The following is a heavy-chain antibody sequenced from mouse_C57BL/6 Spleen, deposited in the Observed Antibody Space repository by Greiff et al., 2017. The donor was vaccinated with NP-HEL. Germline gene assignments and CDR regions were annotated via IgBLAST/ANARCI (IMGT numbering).Heavy chain of an antibody. CDR2: IHPSDSDT. J-gene: IGHJ3*01. V-gene: IGHV1-74*01. Sequence: QVQLQQPGAELVKPGASVKVSCKASGYTFTSYWMHWVKQRPGQGLEWIGRIHPSDSDTNYNQKFKGKATLTVDKSSSTAYMQLSSLTSEDSAVYYCAMPLYYGNPFAYWGQGTLVTVSA. CDR1: GYTFTSYW. D-gene: IGHD2-1*01. CDR3: AMPLYYGNPFAY.